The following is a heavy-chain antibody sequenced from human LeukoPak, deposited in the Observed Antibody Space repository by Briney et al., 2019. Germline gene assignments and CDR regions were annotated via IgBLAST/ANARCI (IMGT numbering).Heavy chain of an antibody. J-gene: IGHJ6*03. V-gene: IGHV4-59*11. CDR3: ARVGYCSSTSCYRGYYYYYMDV. Sequence: PSETLSLTCTVSGGSISSHYWSWIRQPPGKGLEWIGYIYYSGSTNYNPSLKSRVTISVDTSKNQFSLKLSSVTAADTAVYYCARVGYCSSTSCYRGYYYYYMDVWGKGTTVTVSS. D-gene: IGHD2-2*01. CDR2: IYYSGST. CDR1: GGSISSHY.